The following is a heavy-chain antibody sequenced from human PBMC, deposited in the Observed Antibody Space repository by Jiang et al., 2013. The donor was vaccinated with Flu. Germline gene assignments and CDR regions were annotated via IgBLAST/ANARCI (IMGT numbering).Heavy chain of an antibody. Sequence: GLVKPSETLSLTCTVSGGSISSSSYYWGWIRQPPGKGLEWIGSIYYSGSTYYNPSLKSRVTISVDTSKNQFSLKLSSVTAADTAVYYCARHVLPGDIVVVPAAINGGNYFDYWGQGTLVTVSS. CDR1: GGSISSSSYY. V-gene: IGHV4-39*01. CDR3: ARHVLPGDIVVVPAAINGGNYFDY. D-gene: IGHD2-2*02. J-gene: IGHJ4*02. CDR2: IYYSGST.